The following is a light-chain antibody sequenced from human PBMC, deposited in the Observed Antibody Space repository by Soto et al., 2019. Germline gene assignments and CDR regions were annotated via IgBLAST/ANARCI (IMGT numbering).Light chain of an antibody. J-gene: IGLJ3*02. CDR3: SSYTTGSTRVV. V-gene: IGLV2-14*01. Sequence: QSALTQPASLSGSPGQSITISCTGTSSDVGGYNYVSWYQHHPGKAPKLMIYEVTNRPSGVSNRFSGSKSGNTASLTISGLQAEDEADYYCSSYTTGSTRVVFGGGTKVTV. CDR2: EVT. CDR1: SSDVGGYNY.